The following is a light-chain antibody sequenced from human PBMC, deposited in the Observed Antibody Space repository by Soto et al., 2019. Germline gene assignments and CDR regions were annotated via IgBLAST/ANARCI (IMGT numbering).Light chain of an antibody. CDR1: QSISSC. CDR3: QEYNTYPIT. J-gene: IGKJ5*01. CDR2: ATS. Sequence: DIQMTQSPSTLSSSVGDRVTITCRASQSISSCLAWYQQKPGKAPKSLIYATSNLQSGVPSRFIGSGFGTEFTLTISSLQPEDFATYYCQEYNTYPITFCQGTRLEIK. V-gene: IGKV1-5*01.